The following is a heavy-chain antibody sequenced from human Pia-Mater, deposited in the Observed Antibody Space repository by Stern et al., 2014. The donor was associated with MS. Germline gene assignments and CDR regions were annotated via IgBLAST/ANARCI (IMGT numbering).Heavy chain of an antibody. CDR2: IYVSGST. CDR3: ARRGGRRLVHFDY. CDR1: GDSISNYNW. J-gene: IGHJ4*02. D-gene: IGHD3-9*01. Sequence: QVQLQESGPGLVKPSGTLSLTCAVSGDSISNYNWWSWVRQSPGKGLEWIGEIYVSGSTHYNPSLESRVIMSGDRSNNQLSLKLHAVTAADTALYYCARRGGRRLVHFDYWGQGILVTVSS. V-gene: IGHV4-4*02.